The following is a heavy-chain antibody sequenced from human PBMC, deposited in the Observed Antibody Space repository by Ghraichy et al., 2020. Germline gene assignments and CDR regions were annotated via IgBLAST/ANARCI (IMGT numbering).Heavy chain of an antibody. Sequence: SCAASGFTFSNYAMSWVRQTPGEGLQWVSTISGNGDSTYYTDSVKGRFTISRDNSKNTLCLEMNSLRAEDTAVYYCRRGSGSYWWGQGTLVTVSS. D-gene: IGHD1-26*01. J-gene: IGHJ4*02. V-gene: IGHV3-23*01. CDR1: GFTFSNYA. CDR3: RRGSGSYW. CDR2: ISGNGDST.